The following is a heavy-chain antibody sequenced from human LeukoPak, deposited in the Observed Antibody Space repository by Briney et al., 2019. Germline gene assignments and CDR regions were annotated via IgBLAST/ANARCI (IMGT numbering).Heavy chain of an antibody. CDR3: ARRDSSGYHLDN. CDR1: GGSITNYY. J-gene: IGHJ4*02. V-gene: IGHV4-59*08. D-gene: IGHD3-22*01. Sequence: SETLSLTCTVSGGSITNYYWNWIRQPPGKGLEWIGYIYYSGSTKYNPSLESRVTISVDTSKNQFSLKLSPVTASDTAVYYCARRDSSGYHLDNWGQGTLVTVSS. CDR2: IYYSGST.